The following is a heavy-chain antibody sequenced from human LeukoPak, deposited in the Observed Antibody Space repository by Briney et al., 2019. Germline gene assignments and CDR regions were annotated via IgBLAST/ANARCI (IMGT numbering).Heavy chain of an antibody. CDR3: ARDDRDMTTVTTLDY. CDR1: GFTFSSYS. Sequence: GGSLRLSCAASGFTFSSYSMNWVRQGPGKGLEWVSSISSSSSYIYYADSVKGRFTISRDNAKNSLYLQMNSLRAEDAAVYYCARDDRDMTTVTTLDYWGQGTLVTVSS. V-gene: IGHV3-21*01. J-gene: IGHJ4*02. D-gene: IGHD4-11*01. CDR2: ISSSSSYI.